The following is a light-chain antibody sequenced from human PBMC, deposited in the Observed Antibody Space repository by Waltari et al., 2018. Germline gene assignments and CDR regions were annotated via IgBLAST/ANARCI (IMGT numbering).Light chain of an antibody. Sequence: DIQMTQAPSPLSASVGDRVTITCQASHDIDKKLNWSQQKPGKPPKVLIFDASTLRTGVPLRFSGSGSWTHFTFTISNLQPEDVATYYCQQYRNVPLTFGGGTKVEIK. CDR1: HDIDKK. V-gene: IGKV1-33*01. J-gene: IGKJ4*01. CDR3: QQYRNVPLT. CDR2: DAS.